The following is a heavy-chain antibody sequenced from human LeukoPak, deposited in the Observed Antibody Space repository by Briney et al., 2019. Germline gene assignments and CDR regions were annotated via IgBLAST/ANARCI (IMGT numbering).Heavy chain of an antibody. CDR2: IYYSGST. J-gene: IGHJ5*02. CDR3: ARHFMAVRYSTGPNWFDP. Sequence: SETLSLTCTVSGGSISSSSYYWGWIRQPPGKGLEWIGSIYYSGSTYYNPSLKSRVTISVDTSKNQFSLKLSSVTAADTAVYYCARHFMAVRYSTGPNWFDPWGQGTLVTVSS. CDR1: GGSISSSSYY. D-gene: IGHD4-11*01. V-gene: IGHV4-39*01.